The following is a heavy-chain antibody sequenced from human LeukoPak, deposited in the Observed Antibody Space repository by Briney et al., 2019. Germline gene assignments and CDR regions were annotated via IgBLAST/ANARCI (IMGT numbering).Heavy chain of an antibody. D-gene: IGHD3-3*01. CDR1: GYSFTSYW. CDR3: ARVPHDFWSGYYHYFDY. Sequence: GESLKISCKGSGYSFTSYWIGWVRQMPGKGLEWMGIIYPGDSDTRYSPSFQGQVTISADKSISTAYLQWSSLKASDTAMYYCARVPHDFWSGYYHYFDYWGQGTLVTVSS. CDR2: IYPGDSDT. J-gene: IGHJ4*02. V-gene: IGHV5-51*01.